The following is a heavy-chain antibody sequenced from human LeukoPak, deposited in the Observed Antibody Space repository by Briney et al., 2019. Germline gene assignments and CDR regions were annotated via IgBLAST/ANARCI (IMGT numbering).Heavy chain of an antibody. CDR1: GGSISGYY. D-gene: IGHD1-7*01. Sequence: SETLSLTCTVSGGSISGYYWSWIRQPPGKGLEWIGYIYYSGSTNYNPSLKSRVTISVDTSKNQFSLKLSSVTAADTAVYYCARGPGSWLELLRGRSGYYYYYMDVWGKGTTVTVSS. V-gene: IGHV4-59*01. J-gene: IGHJ6*03. CDR3: ARGPGSWLELLRGRSGYYYYYMDV. CDR2: IYYSGST.